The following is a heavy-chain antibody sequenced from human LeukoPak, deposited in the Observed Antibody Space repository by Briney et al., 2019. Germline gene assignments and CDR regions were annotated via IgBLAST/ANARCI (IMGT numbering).Heavy chain of an antibody. CDR3: ARGSYSSSWYSYYYYYGMDV. D-gene: IGHD6-13*01. J-gene: IGHJ6*02. CDR2: IYYSGST. Sequence: SETLSLTCTVSGGSISSYYWSWIRQPPGKGLEWIGYIYYSGSTNYNPSLKSRVTISVDTSKNQFSLKLSSVTAADTAVYYCARGSYSSSWYSYYYYYGMDVWGQGTTVTVSS. V-gene: IGHV4-59*08. CDR1: GGSISSYY.